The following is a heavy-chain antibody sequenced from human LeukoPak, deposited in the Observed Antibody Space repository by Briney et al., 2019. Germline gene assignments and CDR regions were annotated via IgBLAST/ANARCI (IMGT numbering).Heavy chain of an antibody. CDR1: GGSISSGDYY. CDR2: IYYSGST. J-gene: IGHJ4*02. Sequence: SQTLSLTCTVSGGSISSGDYYWSWIRQPPGKGLEWIGYIYYSGSTYYNPSLKSRVTISVDTSKNQFSLKLSSVTAADTAVYYCARVPRIAVAGSPVDYWGQGTLVTVSS. CDR3: ARVPRIAVAGSPVDY. V-gene: IGHV4-30-4*01. D-gene: IGHD6-19*01.